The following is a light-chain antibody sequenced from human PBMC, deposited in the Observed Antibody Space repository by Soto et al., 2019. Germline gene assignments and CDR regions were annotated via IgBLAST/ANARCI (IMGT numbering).Light chain of an antibody. V-gene: IGKV3-20*01. J-gene: IGKJ1*01. CDR3: QQYGSTPPT. CDR1: ESVSNNY. Sequence: EIVLTQSPGTLSLSPGERATLSCRASESVSNNYLAWYQRKPGQAPRLLIYGASYRAPDIPYRFSGSGSGTDFTLTIARLEAEDFAGYICQQYGSTPPTFGLGTKVEI. CDR2: GAS.